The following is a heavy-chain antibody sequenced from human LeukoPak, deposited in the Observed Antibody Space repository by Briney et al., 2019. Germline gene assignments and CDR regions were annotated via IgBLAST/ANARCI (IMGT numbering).Heavy chain of an antibody. D-gene: IGHD1-1*01. V-gene: IGHV1-8*02. J-gene: IGHJ3*02. Sequence: ASVKVSCKASGFTFTGYYIHWVRQATGQGLEWMGWMNPNSGNTGYAQTFQGRVTMTRNTSISTVYMELSSLRPEDTAVYYCIAPTGTTGRGAFDIWGQGTMVTVSS. CDR3: IAPTGTTGRGAFDI. CDR1: GFTFTGYY. CDR2: MNPNSGNT.